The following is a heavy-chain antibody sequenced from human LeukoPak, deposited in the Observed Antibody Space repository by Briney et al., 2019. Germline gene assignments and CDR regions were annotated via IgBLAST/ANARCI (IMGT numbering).Heavy chain of an antibody. D-gene: IGHD6-19*01. J-gene: IGHJ4*02. CDR2: INHSGST. Sequence: SGTLSLTCTVSGGSISSGDYYWSWIRQPPGKGLEWIGEINHSGSTNYNPSLKSRVTISVDTSKNQFSLKLSSVTAADTAVYYCARGRHRPKAVAGIRYWGQGTLVTVSS. V-gene: IGHV4-39*07. CDR1: GGSISSGDYY. CDR3: ARGRHRPKAVAGIRY.